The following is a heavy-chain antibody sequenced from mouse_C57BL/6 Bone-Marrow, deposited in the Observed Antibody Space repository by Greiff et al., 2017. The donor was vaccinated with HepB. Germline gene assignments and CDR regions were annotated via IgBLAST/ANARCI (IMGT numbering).Heavy chain of an antibody. V-gene: IGHV5-6*01. Sequence: VQLKESGGDLVKPGGSLKLSCAASGFTFSSYGMSWVRQTPDKRLEWVATISSGGSYTYYPDSVKGRFTISRDNAKNTLYLQMSSLKSEDTAMYYCARKDSFYYFDYWGQGTTLTVSS. CDR3: ARKDSFYYFDY. D-gene: IGHD1-1*01. J-gene: IGHJ2*01. CDR2: ISSGGSYT. CDR1: GFTFSSYG.